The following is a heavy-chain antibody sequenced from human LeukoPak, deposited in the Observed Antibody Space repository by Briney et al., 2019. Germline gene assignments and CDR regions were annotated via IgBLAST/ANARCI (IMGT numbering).Heavy chain of an antibody. CDR2: INPNSGHT. V-gene: IGHV1-8*02. Sequence: ASVKVSCKASGYNFIDYYMHWVRQAPGQGLEWMGWINPNSGHTVYAQKFQGRVTMTRNTSIRTAYMELSSLRSEDTAVYYCARVFRGFDYFYYYYIDVWGKGTTVTVSS. CDR3: ARVFRGFDYFYYYYIDV. CDR1: GYNFIDYY. J-gene: IGHJ6*03. D-gene: IGHD3-10*01.